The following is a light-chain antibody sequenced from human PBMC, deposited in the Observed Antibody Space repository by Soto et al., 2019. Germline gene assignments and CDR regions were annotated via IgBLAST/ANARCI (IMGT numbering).Light chain of an antibody. Sequence: QSVLTQPASVSGSPGQSITISCTGTSSDVGGYNYVSWYQQFPGTAPQLLIYSDDQRPSGVPDRFSGSKSGTSASLAISGLQAEDEADYYCAAWDDSLSGYVFGTGTKVTVL. CDR3: AAWDDSLSGYV. CDR1: SSDVGGYNY. J-gene: IGLJ1*01. CDR2: SDD. V-gene: IGLV1-47*02.